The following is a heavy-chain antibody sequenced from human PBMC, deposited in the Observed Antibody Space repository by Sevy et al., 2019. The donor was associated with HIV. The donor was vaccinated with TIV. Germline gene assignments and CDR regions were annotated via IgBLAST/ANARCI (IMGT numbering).Heavy chain of an antibody. V-gene: IGHV3-30-3*01. J-gene: IGHJ3*02. CDR3: ARERRARGTYSSSWYDPTGVDAFDI. CDR1: GFTFSSYA. Sequence: GGSLRLSCAASGFTFSSYAMHWVRQAPGKGLEWVAVISYDGSNKYYADSVKGRFTISRDNSKNTLYLQMNSLRAEDTAVYYCARERRARGTYSSSWYDPTGVDAFDIWGQRTMVTVSS. CDR2: ISYDGSNK. D-gene: IGHD6-13*01.